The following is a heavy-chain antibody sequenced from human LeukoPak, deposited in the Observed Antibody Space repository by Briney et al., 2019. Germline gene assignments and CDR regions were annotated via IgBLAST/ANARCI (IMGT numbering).Heavy chain of an antibody. Sequence: GGSLRLSCAASGFTFSSYSMNWVRQAPGKGLEWVSSISSSSSYIYYADSVKGRFTISRDNAKNSLYLQMNSLRAEDTAVYYCARAPYSSSWYGVWFDPWGQGTLVTVSS. V-gene: IGHV3-21*01. J-gene: IGHJ5*02. D-gene: IGHD6-13*01. CDR1: GFTFSSYS. CDR2: ISSSSSYI. CDR3: ARAPYSSSWYGVWFDP.